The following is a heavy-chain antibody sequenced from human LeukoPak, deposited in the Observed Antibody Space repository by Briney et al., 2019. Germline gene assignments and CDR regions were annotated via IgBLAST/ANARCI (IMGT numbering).Heavy chain of an antibody. V-gene: IGHV4-34*01. CDR1: GGSLRGYY. CDR2: INHSGST. D-gene: IGHD3-9*01. J-gene: IGHJ6*03. CDR3: ARRPYCDILTGYYYYYYYMDV. Sequence: KTSETLSLTCAVYGGSLRGYYWSWIRQPPGKGLEWIGEINHSGSTNYNPSLKSRVIIPVDTSKNQFSLKLSSVTAADTAVYYCARRPYCDILTGYYYYYYYMDVWGKGTTVTVSS.